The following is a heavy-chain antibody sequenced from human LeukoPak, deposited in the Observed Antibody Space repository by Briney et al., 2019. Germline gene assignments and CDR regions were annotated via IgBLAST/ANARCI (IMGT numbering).Heavy chain of an antibody. J-gene: IGHJ3*02. CDR2: IYTSGST. Sequence: SETLSLTCTVSGGSISSYYWSWIRQPAGKGLEWIGRIYTSGSTNYNPSLKSRVTMSVDTSKNQFSLKLSSVTAADTAVYYCVRGRLLLRAFDIWGQGTMVTVSS. CDR3: VRGRLLLRAFDI. D-gene: IGHD3-22*01. CDR1: GGSISSYY. V-gene: IGHV4-4*07.